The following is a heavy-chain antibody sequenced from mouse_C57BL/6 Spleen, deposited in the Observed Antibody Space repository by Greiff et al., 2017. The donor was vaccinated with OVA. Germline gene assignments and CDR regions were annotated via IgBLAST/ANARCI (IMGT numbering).Heavy chain of an antibody. V-gene: IGHV5-9-1*02. D-gene: IGHD4-1*01. Sequence: EVMLVESGEGLVKPGGSLKLSCAASGFTFSSYAMSWVRQTPETRLEWVAYISSGGDYIYYADTVKGRFTISRDNARNTLYLQMSSLKSEDTAMYYCTRDRDWDDAMDYWGQGTSVTVSS. J-gene: IGHJ4*01. CDR1: GFTFSSYA. CDR2: ISSGGDYI. CDR3: TRDRDWDDAMDY.